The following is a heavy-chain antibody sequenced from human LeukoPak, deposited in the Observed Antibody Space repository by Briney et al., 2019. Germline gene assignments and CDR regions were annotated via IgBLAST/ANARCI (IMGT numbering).Heavy chain of an antibody. CDR2: ISTYNGNT. Sequence: ASVKVSCKASGYSFTTYGISWVRLAPGQGLEWMGWISTYNGNTNLAQKLLGRVTMTTDTSTNTAYMELRSLRSDDTAVYYCARGVPDYYGSGSHGDYWGQGTLVTVSS. V-gene: IGHV1-18*01. CDR1: GYSFTTYG. J-gene: IGHJ4*02. CDR3: ARGVPDYYGSGSHGDY. D-gene: IGHD3-10*01.